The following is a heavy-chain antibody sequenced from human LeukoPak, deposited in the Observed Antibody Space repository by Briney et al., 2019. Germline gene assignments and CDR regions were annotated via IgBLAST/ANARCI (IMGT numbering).Heavy chain of an antibody. CDR1: GYSISSGYY. CDR2: IYYSGST. J-gene: IGHJ3*02. V-gene: IGHV4-38-2*02. CDR3: ARMPRGEKRAAMVRGVIARDAFDI. D-gene: IGHD3-10*01. Sequence: PSETLSLTCTVSGYSISSGYYWGWIRQPLGKGLEWIGSIYYSGSTYYNPSLKSRVTISVDTSKNQFSLKLCSVTAADTAVYYCARMPRGEKRAAMVRGVIARDAFDIWGQGTMVTVSS.